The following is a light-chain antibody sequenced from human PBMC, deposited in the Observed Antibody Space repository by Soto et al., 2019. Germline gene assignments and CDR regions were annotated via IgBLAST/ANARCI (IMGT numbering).Light chain of an antibody. CDR2: GAS. CDR1: QGINNY. CDR3: QQYNTYPIT. J-gene: IGKJ5*01. V-gene: IGKV1-16*02. Sequence: DIQMTQSPSSLSASVVDRVTITCRASQGINNYLAWFQVKPGKAPKSLIYGASSLHSGVPSKFSGSGSGTDFTLTIDSLQPEDFATYFCQQYNTYPITFGQGTRLDIK.